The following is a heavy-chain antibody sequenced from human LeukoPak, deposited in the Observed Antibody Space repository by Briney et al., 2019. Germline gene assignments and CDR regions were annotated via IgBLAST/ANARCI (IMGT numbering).Heavy chain of an antibody. CDR2: IYPGDSDT. J-gene: IGHJ4*02. D-gene: IGHD6-13*01. V-gene: IGHV5-51*01. CDR3: ARLFGSLAAGGTEVYFDY. Sequence: GESLKISCKGSGYSFANYWIGWVRQMPGKGLEWMGIIYPGDSDTRYSPSFQGQVTISADKSISTAYLKWSSLRASDTAMYYCARLFGSLAAGGTEVYFDYWGQGTLVTVSS. CDR1: GYSFANYW.